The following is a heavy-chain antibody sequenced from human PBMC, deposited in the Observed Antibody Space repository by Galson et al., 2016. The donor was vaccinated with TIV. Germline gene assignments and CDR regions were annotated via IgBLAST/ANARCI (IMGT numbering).Heavy chain of an antibody. CDR1: GYNFTDYY. CDR3: ARALRRFVEWTVAYVLDY. J-gene: IGHJ4*02. D-gene: IGHD3-3*01. CDR2: INPNGGDT. Sequence: SVKVSCKDSGYNFTDYYIHWVRQAPGQGLQWMGWINPNGGDTKSAQRFQGRVTMTRDSSTSTTYMELNGLGSDDTDVYHCARALRRFVEWTVAYVLDYWGQGSLVTVSS. V-gene: IGHV1-2*02.